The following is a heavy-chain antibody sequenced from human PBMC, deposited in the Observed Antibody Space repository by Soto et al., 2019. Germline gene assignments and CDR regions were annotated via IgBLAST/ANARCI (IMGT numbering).Heavy chain of an antibody. Sequence: EGQLLESGGGLVQPGGSLRLSCAASGRTFSRYAMTWVRQAPGKGLEWVSTISASGANTYYADSVKGRFTISRDNSKNTLYLQTNSLSAEDTALYYCARSFGDYAWGQGTLVTVSS. J-gene: IGHJ4*02. CDR2: ISASGANT. CDR3: ARSFGDYA. V-gene: IGHV3-23*01. CDR1: GRTFSRYA. D-gene: IGHD4-17*01.